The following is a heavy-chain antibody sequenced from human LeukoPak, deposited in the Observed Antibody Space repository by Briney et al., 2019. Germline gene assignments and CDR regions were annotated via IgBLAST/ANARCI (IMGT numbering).Heavy chain of an antibody. J-gene: IGHJ4*02. V-gene: IGHV3-9*01. CDR1: GFTFEHYG. CDR2: ITWYSGYK. D-gene: IGHD4-23*01. Sequence: PGGSLRLSCAASGFTFEHYGMHWVRQVAGKGLEWVSYITWYSGYKGYADSVKGRFAISRDNAKNSMYLQMNSLTGDDTAFYYCAKASDYGGNEFDYWGQGALVTVSS. CDR3: AKASDYGGNEFDY.